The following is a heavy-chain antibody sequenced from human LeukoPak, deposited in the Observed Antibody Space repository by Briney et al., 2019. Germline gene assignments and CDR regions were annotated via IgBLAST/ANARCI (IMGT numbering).Heavy chain of an antibody. CDR2: IYYSGST. Sequence: PSETLSLTCTVSGGSISSYYWSWIRQPPGKGLEWIGYIYYSGSTNYNPSLKSRVTISVDTSKNQFSLKLSSVTAADTAVYYCARLYSSTWYFDYWGQGTLLTVSS. J-gene: IGHJ4*02. D-gene: IGHD6-13*01. CDR1: GGSISSYY. CDR3: ARLYSSTWYFDY. V-gene: IGHV4-59*08.